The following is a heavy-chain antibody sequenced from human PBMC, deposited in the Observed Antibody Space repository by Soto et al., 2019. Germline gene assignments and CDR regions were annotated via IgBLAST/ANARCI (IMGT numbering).Heavy chain of an antibody. CDR1: GFTFSSYA. Sequence: GGSLRLSCAASGFTFSSYAMSWVRQAPGKGLEWVSAISGSGGSTYYADSVKGRFTISRDNSKNTLYLQMNSLRAEDTAVYYCAKDLGSDWYGHDAFDIWGQGTMVTGSS. J-gene: IGHJ3*02. CDR3: AKDLGSDWYGHDAFDI. V-gene: IGHV3-23*01. D-gene: IGHD6-19*01. CDR2: ISGSGGST.